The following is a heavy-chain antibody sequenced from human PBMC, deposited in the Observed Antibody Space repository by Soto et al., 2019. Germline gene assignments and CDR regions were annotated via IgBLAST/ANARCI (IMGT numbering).Heavy chain of an antibody. CDR2: ISSSSSTI. Sequence: GGSLRLSCAASGFTFSSYSMNWVRQAPGKGLEWVSYISSSSSTIYYADSVKGRFTISRDNAKNSLYLQMNSLRAEDTAVYYCARDARAWGYDFWSGYYGPYYYYYYMDVWGKGTTVTVSS. J-gene: IGHJ6*03. CDR1: GFTFSSYS. V-gene: IGHV3-48*01. D-gene: IGHD3-3*01. CDR3: ARDARAWGYDFWSGYYGPYYYYYYMDV.